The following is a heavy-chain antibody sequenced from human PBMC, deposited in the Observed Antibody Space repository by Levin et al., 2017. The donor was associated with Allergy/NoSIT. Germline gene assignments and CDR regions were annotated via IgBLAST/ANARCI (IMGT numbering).Heavy chain of an antibody. CDR3: TRAQRYYGSGSYDY. D-gene: IGHD3-10*01. J-gene: IGHJ4*02. Sequence: SETLSLTCAVYGGSFSGYYWSWIRQPPGKGLEWIGEINHSGSTNYIPSLKSRVTISVDTSKNQFSLKLSSVTAADTAVYYCTRAQRYYGSGSYDYWGQGTLVTVSS. V-gene: IGHV4-34*01. CDR1: GGSFSGYY. CDR2: INHSGST.